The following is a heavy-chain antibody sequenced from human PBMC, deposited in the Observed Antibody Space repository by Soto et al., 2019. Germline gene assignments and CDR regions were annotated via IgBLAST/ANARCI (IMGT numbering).Heavy chain of an antibody. CDR1: GYTFTNNY. Sequence: ASVKVSCKASGYTFTNNYVSWVRQSTGQGLEWMGWMNPGSGDTGYAQKFQGRVTMTRDISIATAYMELNSLTSEDTAIYYCAGMDSFGSLNWFDPWGQATLVTVSS. D-gene: IGHD5-18*01. V-gene: IGHV1-8*01. CDR3: AGMDSFGSLNWFDP. J-gene: IGHJ5*02. CDR2: MNPGSGDT.